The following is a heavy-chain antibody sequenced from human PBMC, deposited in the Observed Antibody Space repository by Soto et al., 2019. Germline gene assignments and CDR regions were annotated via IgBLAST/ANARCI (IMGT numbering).Heavy chain of an antibody. J-gene: IGHJ4*02. CDR2: IIPIFGTA. CDR3: ATRRYSSGWYEAYFDY. D-gene: IGHD6-19*01. Sequence: SVKVSCKASGGTFSSYTISWVRQAPGQGLEWMGGIIPIFGTANYAQKFQGRVTITADESTSTAYMELSSLRSEDTAVYYCATRRYSSGWYEAYFDYWGQGTLVTVSS. V-gene: IGHV1-69*13. CDR1: GGTFSSYT.